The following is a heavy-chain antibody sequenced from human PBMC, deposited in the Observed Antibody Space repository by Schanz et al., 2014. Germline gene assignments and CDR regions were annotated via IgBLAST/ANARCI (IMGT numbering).Heavy chain of an antibody. V-gene: IGHV1-18*01. Sequence: LEQSGAEVKKPGSSVKVSCKASGGTFSSFGIKWVRQAPGQGPEFMGWISTFRNEDTNSAQRFQGRLTMTTDTSTSTAYMELRSLRSDDTAVYFCARDLTVDTGYVVHYYYYGMDVWGQGTTVTVSS. CDR2: ISTFRNEDT. CDR3: ARDLTVDTGYVVHYYYYGMDV. D-gene: IGHD5-12*01. J-gene: IGHJ6*02. CDR1: GGTFSSFG.